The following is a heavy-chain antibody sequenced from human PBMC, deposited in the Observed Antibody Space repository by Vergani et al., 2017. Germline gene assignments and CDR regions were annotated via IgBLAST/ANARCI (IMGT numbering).Heavy chain of an antibody. V-gene: IGHV4-61*02. CDR1: GGSISSGSYY. D-gene: IGHD6-13*01. CDR3: ARDDLAAAMDY. CDR2: SYTSGST. Sequence: QVQLQESGPGLVKPSQTLSLICTVSGGSISSGSYYWSWIRQPAGKGLEWIGRSYTSGSTNYNPSLKSRVTMSVDTSKNQFSLKLSSVTAADTAVYYCARDDLAAAMDYWGQGTLVTVSS. J-gene: IGHJ4*02.